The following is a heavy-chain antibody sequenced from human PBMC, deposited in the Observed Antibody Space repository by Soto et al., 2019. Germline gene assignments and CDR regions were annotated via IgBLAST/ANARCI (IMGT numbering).Heavy chain of an antibody. Sequence: SETLSLTCTVSGCSISNHYWSWIRQPPGKGLEWIGYIYDSGSTNYNPSLKSRVAISVDTSKNQFSLKLSSVTAADTAMYYCARHKLDKLARDAFDVWGQGTMVTVSS. CDR3: ARHKLDKLARDAFDV. CDR2: IYDSGST. CDR1: GCSISNHY. D-gene: IGHD2-2*03. V-gene: IGHV4-59*08. J-gene: IGHJ3*01.